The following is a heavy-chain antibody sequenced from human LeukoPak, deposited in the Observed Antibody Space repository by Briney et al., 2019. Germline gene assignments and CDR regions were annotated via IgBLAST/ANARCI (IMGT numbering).Heavy chain of an antibody. CDR1: DYTFTSYG. D-gene: IGHD6-6*01. CDR3: ARDRPITYSSSSDDAFDI. CDR2: INPNSGGT. J-gene: IGHJ3*02. V-gene: IGHV1-2*02. Sequence: GASVKVSCKASDYTFTSYGISWVRQAPGQGLEWMGWINPNSGGTNYAQKFQGRVTMTRDTSISTAYMELSRLRSDDTAVYYCARDRPITYSSSSDDAFDIWGQGTMVTVSS.